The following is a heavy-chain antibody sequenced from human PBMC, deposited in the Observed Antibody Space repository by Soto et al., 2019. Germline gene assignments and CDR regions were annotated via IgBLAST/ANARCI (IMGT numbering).Heavy chain of an antibody. Sequence: GGSLRLSCAASGFTFSSYAMSWVRQAPGKGLEWVSAISGSGGSTYYADSVKGRFTISRDNSKNTLYLQMNSLRAEDTAIYYCAKDRGGSSSWFPKPFDYWGQGTLVTVSS. CDR3: AKDRGGSSSWFPKPFDY. CDR1: GFTFSSYA. CDR2: ISGSGGST. J-gene: IGHJ4*02. D-gene: IGHD6-13*01. V-gene: IGHV3-23*01.